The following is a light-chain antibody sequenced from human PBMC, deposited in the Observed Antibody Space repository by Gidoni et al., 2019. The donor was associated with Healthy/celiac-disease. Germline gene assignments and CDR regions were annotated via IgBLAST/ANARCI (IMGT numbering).Light chain of an antibody. Sequence: SYELTQPPSVSVSPGQTARITCAGDALPKQYAYWYQQKPGQAPVLVIYKDSERPSGIPERVSGASSGTTVTLTISVVQAEDEADYYCQSADSSGTVVFGGGTKLTVL. V-gene: IGLV3-25*03. CDR1: ALPKQY. CDR3: QSADSSGTVV. CDR2: KDS. J-gene: IGLJ2*01.